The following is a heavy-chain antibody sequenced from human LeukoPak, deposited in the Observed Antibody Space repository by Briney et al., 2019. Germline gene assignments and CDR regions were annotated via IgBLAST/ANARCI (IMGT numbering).Heavy chain of an antibody. CDR1: GYSFTSHY. D-gene: IGHD6-19*01. J-gene: IGHJ4*02. V-gene: IGHV1-46*01. Sequence: ASVKVSCKASGYSFTSHYMHWVRQAPGQGLEWMGIIYPSDDTTTYAQKFQGRVTMTRDTSTSTVYMELSSLRSEDTAVYYCARGRGLAVAAKYYFDYWGQGTLVTVSS. CDR3: ARGRGLAVAAKYYFDY. CDR2: IYPSDDTT.